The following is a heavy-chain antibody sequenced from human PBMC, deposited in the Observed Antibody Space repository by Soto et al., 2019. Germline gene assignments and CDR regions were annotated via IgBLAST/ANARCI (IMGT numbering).Heavy chain of an antibody. Sequence: GGSLRLSCAASGFTFSSYWMHWVRQAPGKGLVWVSRINSDGSSTSYADSVKGRFTISRDNAKNTLYLQMNSLRAEDTAVYYCARGGFIVVVPAPGGFDPWGQGTLVTVSS. CDR3: ARGGFIVVVPAPGGFDP. V-gene: IGHV3-74*01. CDR2: INSDGSST. D-gene: IGHD2-2*01. J-gene: IGHJ5*02. CDR1: GFTFSSYW.